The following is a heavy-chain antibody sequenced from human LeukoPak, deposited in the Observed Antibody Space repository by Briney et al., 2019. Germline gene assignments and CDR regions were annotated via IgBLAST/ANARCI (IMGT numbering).Heavy chain of an antibody. D-gene: IGHD6-19*01. Sequence: GGSLRLSCAASGFTFSRYWMHWVRQAPGKGLMWVSRISPDGSTTLYADSVKGRFTISRDNSKNTLYLQMNSLRAEDTAVYYCAKQDIRSSAWYDWGQGTLVTVSS. V-gene: IGHV3-74*03. J-gene: IGHJ4*02. CDR1: GFTFSRYW. CDR3: AKQDIRSSAWYD. CDR2: ISPDGSTT.